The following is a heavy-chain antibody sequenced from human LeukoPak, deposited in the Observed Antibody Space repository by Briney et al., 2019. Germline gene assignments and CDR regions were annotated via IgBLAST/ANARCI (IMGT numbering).Heavy chain of an antibody. J-gene: IGHJ6*02. CDR1: RFTFSDYY. CDR3: ARGHHGMDV. CDR2: ISSRSSDT. V-gene: IGHV3-11*05. Sequence: PGGSLRLSCAASRFTFSDYYMSWIRQAPGKGLEWVSYISSRSSDTNYADSVKGRFTISRDNAKQSLYLQMNSLRAEDTAVYYCARGHHGMDVWGQGTTATVSS.